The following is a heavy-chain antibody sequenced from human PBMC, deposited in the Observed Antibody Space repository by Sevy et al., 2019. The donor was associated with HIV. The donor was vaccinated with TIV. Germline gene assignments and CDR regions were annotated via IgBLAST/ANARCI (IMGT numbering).Heavy chain of an antibody. Sequence: GGSLRLSCAASGFTFSSYAMHWVRQAPGKGLEWVAVISYDGSNKYYADSVKGRFTISRDNSKNTLYLQMNSRRAEDTAVYYCARVGPIVVVPAANTPKQEFRKKDDTKYGMDVWGQGTTVTVSS. CDR1: GFTFSSYA. CDR2: ISYDGSNK. CDR3: ARVGPIVVVPAANTPKQEFRKKDDTKYGMDV. J-gene: IGHJ6*02. D-gene: IGHD2-2*01. V-gene: IGHV3-30*04.